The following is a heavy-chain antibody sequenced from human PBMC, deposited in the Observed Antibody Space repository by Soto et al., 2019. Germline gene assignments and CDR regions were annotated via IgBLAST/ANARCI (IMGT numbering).Heavy chain of an antibody. CDR1: GFTVSDNY. J-gene: IGHJ3*02. V-gene: IGHV3-53*01. D-gene: IGHD4-17*01. CDR3: AGQMADGYGDPNDALDI. Sequence: EVRLVESGGGLIQPGGSLRLSCAASGFTVSDNYMNWVRQAPGKGLQWVSLLYAGGATFYADSVKGRFTISRDTSKNTLYLQMDSLRAADTAVYYCAGQMADGYGDPNDALDIWGQGTVVSVSS. CDR2: LYAGGAT.